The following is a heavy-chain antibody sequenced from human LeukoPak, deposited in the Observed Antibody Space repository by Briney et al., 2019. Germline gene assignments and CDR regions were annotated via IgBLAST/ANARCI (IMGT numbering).Heavy chain of an antibody. J-gene: IGHJ4*02. CDR3: AGLVGRYSSGLYYYYFDY. V-gene: IGHV4-4*02. Sequence: SGTLSLTCTVSGDSINSLDLWSWVRQPPGQGLEWIREMYLSGTTHSNPSVKSRVTISIDKSKNQFFLNLSSVTAADTAVYYCAGLVGRYSSGLYYYYFDYWGQGTLVTVSS. D-gene: IGHD3-22*01. CDR1: GDSINSLDL. CDR2: MYLSGTT.